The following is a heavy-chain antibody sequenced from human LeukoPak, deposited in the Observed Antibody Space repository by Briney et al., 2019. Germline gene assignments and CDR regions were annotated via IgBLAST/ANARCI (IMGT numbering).Heavy chain of an antibody. J-gene: IGHJ5*02. Sequence: SQTLSLTCTVSGGSISSGSYHWSWIRQPAGKALEWIGRIYPSGSTNYDPSLKSRVTISVDTSKNQFSLKLSSVTAADTAVYYCARNGGSGSYYTVDNWFDPWGQGTLVTVSS. CDR2: IYPSGST. CDR3: ARNGGSGSYYTVDNWFDP. V-gene: IGHV4-61*02. D-gene: IGHD3-10*01. CDR1: GGSISSGSYH.